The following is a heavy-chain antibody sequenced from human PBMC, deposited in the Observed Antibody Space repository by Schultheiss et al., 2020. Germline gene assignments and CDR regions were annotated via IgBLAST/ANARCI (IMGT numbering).Heavy chain of an antibody. CDR3: ARQPRDGYNVHPNAFDI. V-gene: IGHV4-39*01. Sequence: SETLSLTCTVSGGSISSSSYYWGWIRQPPGKGLEWIGSIYYSGSTYYNPSLKSRVTISVDTSKNQFSLKLSSVTAADTAVYYCARQPRDGYNVHPNAFDIWGQGTMVTVSS. CDR2: IYYSGST. CDR1: GGSISSSSYY. J-gene: IGHJ3*02. D-gene: IGHD5-24*01.